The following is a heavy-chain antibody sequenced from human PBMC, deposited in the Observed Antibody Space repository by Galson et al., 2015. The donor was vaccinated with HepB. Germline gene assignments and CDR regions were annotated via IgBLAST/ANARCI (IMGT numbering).Heavy chain of an antibody. CDR1: GYTFTSYA. CDR2: INAGNGNT. J-gene: IGHJ5*02. Sequence: SVKVSCKASGYTFTSYAMHWVRQAPGQRLEWMGWINAGNGNTKYSQKFQGRVTITRDTSASTAYMELSSLRSEDTAVYYCARVAPLWELTGNWFDPWGQGTLVTVSS. CDR3: ARVAPLWELTGNWFDP. D-gene: IGHD1-26*01. V-gene: IGHV1-3*01.